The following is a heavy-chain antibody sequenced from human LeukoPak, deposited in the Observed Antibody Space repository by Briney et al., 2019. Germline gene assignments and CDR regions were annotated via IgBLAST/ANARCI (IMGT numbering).Heavy chain of an antibody. D-gene: IGHD3-9*01. CDR2: IYYSGST. CDR3: ARLPYDILTGYSAGYYYYMDV. CDR1: GYSISNGYY. V-gene: IGHV4-38-2*02. J-gene: IGHJ6*03. Sequence: PSETLSLTCTVSGYSISNGYYWGWIRQPPGKGLEWIGSIYYSGSTYYNPSLKSRVTISVDTSKNQFSLKLSSVTAADTAVYYCARLPYDILTGYSAGYYYYMDVWGKGTTVTISS.